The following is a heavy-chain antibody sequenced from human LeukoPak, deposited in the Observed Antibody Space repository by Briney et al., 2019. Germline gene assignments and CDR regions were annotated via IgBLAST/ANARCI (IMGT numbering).Heavy chain of an antibody. V-gene: IGHV3-11*01. D-gene: IGHD3-10*01. J-gene: IGHJ4*02. CDR2: ITGSGSTK. Sequence: GGSLRLSCEASGFTFSDYYMSWIRQAPGKGLEWVSYITGSGSTKYYADSVKGRFTISRDNAKNSLFLQMSSLRAEDTAMYYCAKSRQHFGEPTDSWGQGTLVTVSS. CDR3: AKSRQHFGEPTDS. CDR1: GFTFSDYY.